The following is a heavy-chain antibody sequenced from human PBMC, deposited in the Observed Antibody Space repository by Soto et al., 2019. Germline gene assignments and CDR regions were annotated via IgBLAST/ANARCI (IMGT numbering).Heavy chain of an antibody. D-gene: IGHD1-26*01. J-gene: IGHJ6*02. Sequence: GASVKVSCKASGFTFTSSAVQWVRQARGQRLEWIGWIVVGSGNTNYAQKFQERVTITRDMSTSTAYMELSSLRSEDTAVYYCAAGGWEQTYYYYVMDGWGQGTKVTVSS. CDR1: GFTFTSSA. CDR3: AAGGWEQTYYYYVMDG. CDR2: IVVGSGNT. V-gene: IGHV1-58*01.